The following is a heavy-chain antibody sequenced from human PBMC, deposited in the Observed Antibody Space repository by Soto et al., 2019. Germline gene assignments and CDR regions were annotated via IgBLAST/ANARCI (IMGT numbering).Heavy chain of an antibody. V-gene: IGHV3-53*01. CDR1: GFTFSSYA. CDR2: IYSGGST. J-gene: IGHJ4*02. D-gene: IGHD2-2*01. Sequence: HPGGSLSLSCAASGFTFSSYAMSWVRQAPGKGLEWVSVIYSGGSTYYADSVRGRFAISRDNSKNTLSLQMNNLRAEDTAMYYCAREDNRTSRAFDCWGQGTLVTVSS. CDR3: AREDNRTSRAFDC.